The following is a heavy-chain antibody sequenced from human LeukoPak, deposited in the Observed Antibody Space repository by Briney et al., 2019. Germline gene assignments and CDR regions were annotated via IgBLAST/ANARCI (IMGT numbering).Heavy chain of an antibody. D-gene: IGHD2-21*02. CDR3: AREAYCGGDCYSDY. J-gene: IGHJ4*02. CDR1: GFTFNDFA. V-gene: IGHV3-9*01. Sequence: GGSLRLSCAASGFTFNDFAMHWVRQTPGKGLEWVSGISWNSGSIGYADSVKGRFTISRDNAKNSLYLQMNSLRAEDTAVYYCAREAYCGGDCYSDYWGQGTLVTVSS. CDR2: ISWNSGSI.